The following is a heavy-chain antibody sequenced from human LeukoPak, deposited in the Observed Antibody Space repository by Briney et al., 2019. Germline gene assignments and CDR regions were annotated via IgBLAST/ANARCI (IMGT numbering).Heavy chain of an antibody. Sequence: SETLSLTCTVSGGSISSYYWSWIRQPAGKGLEWIGRIYTSGSTNYSPSLKSRGTMSVDTSKNQFSLKPSSVTAADTAVYYSARGMDSSGYYALDYWGQGTLVTVSS. CDR2: IYTSGST. CDR3: ARGMDSSGYYALDY. J-gene: IGHJ4*02. CDR1: GGSISSYY. D-gene: IGHD3-22*01. V-gene: IGHV4-4*07.